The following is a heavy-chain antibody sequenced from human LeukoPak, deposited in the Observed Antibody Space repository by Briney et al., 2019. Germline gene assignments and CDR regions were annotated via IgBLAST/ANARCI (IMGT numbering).Heavy chain of an antibody. D-gene: IGHD3-22*01. CDR1: GFTLSTYA. V-gene: IGHV3-23*01. J-gene: IGHJ4*02. CDR3: ARNSDYYDYSPQSV. Sequence: GSLRLSCAASGFTLSTYAMSWVRQTPGKGLEWVAATSSSDAGTYHADSVRGRFTISRDNSKNMLFLQMNSLIIEDTAVYYCARNSDYYDYSPQSVWGQGTLVTVS. CDR2: TSSSDAGT.